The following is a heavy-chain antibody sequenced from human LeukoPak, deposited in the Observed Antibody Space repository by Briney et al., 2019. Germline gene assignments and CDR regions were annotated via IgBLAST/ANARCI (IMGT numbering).Heavy chain of an antibody. CDR2: INPNSGGT. V-gene: IGHV1-2*02. CDR3: ARDLDSGEGDFDY. J-gene: IGHJ4*02. CDR1: GYTFTGYY. D-gene: IGHD2-15*01. Sequence: GASVKVSCKASGYTFTGYYMHWVRQAPGQGLEWMGWINPNSGGTNYAQKFQGRVTMTRDTSISTAYMELSRLRSDDTAVYYCARDLDSGEGDFDYWGQGTLVAVSS.